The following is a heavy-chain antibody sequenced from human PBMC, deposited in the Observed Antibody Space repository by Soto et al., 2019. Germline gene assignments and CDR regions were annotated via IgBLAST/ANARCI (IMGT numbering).Heavy chain of an antibody. J-gene: IGHJ1*01. D-gene: IGHD6-13*01. CDR2: ISSSGSTI. CDR3: ARDRSAAAGFEYFQH. Sequence: EVQLVESGGGLVQPGGSLRLSCAASGFTFSSYEMNWVRQAPGKGLEWVSYISSSGSTIYYADSVKGRFTISRDNAKNSLYLQMNSLRAEDTAVYYCARDRSAAAGFEYFQHWGQGTLVTVSS. V-gene: IGHV3-48*03. CDR1: GFTFSSYE.